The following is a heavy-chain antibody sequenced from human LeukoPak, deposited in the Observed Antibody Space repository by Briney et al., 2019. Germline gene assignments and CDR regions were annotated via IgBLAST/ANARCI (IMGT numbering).Heavy chain of an antibody. J-gene: IGHJ6*02. Sequence: SETLSLTCAVYGGSFSGYYWSWIRQPPGKGLEWIGEINHSGSTNYNPSLKSRVTISVDTSKNQLSLKLSSVTAADTAVYYCARGGLLWFGAHNYYYYYGMDVWGQGTTVTVSS. CDR3: ARGGLLWFGAHNYYYYYGMDV. V-gene: IGHV4-34*01. CDR1: GGSFSGYY. CDR2: INHSGST. D-gene: IGHD3-10*01.